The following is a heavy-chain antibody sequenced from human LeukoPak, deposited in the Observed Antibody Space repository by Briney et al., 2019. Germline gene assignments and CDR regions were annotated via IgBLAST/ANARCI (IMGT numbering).Heavy chain of an antibody. J-gene: IGHJ4*02. D-gene: IGHD3-3*01. CDR2: IYYSGST. V-gene: IGHV4-61*01. Sequence: PSETLSLTCTVSGGSVSSGSYYWSWIRQPPGKGLEWIGYIYYSGSTNYNPSLKSRVTISVDTSKNQFSLKLSSVTAADTAVYYCARVPAEEDYDFWSGYYTGRLSYFDYWGQGTLVTVSS. CDR3: ARVPAEEDYDFWSGYYTGRLSYFDY. CDR1: GGSVSSGSYY.